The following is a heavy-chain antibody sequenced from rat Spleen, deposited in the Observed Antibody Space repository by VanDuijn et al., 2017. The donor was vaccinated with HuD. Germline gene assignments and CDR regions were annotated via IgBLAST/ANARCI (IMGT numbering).Heavy chain of an antibody. CDR2: IRHGGST. CDR1: GFSLTSYF. CDR3: ARGDSYSGDGPR. J-gene: IGHJ2*01. Sequence: QVQLKETGPGLVQPTQTLSIICSVSGFSLTSYFVQWVRQTPGKGLEWMGFIRHGGSTECNSDFKSRLSISRDSSKSQVFLKMNSLQTEDTATYYCARGDSYSGDGPRWGQGVMVTVSS. V-gene: IGHV2-65*01. D-gene: IGHD1-1*01.